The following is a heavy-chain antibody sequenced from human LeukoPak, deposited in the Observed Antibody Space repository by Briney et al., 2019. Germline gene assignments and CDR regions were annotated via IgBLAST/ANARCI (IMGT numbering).Heavy chain of an antibody. CDR3: AKGRGAFDI. J-gene: IGHJ3*02. Sequence: GGSLRLSCAASGFAFSDYGMHWVRQAPGKGLEWVAVISSDGSNEYYADSVKGRFTISRDNSKNTLYLQMNSLRAEDTAVYYCAKGRGAFDIWGQGTMVTVSS. CDR2: ISSDGSNE. D-gene: IGHD3-10*01. CDR1: GFAFSDYG. V-gene: IGHV3-30*18.